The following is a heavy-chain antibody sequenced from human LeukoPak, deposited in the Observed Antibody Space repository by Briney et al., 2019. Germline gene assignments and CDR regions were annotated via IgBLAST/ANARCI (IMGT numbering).Heavy chain of an antibody. J-gene: IGHJ5*02. CDR3: AKVEPPHGDYDYVWGSYRSFDP. CDR1: GFTFDDYA. D-gene: IGHD3-16*02. Sequence: GGSLRLSCAASGFTFDDYAMHWVRQAPGNGLEWVSLISGDAGSTYYADSVKGRFTISRDNSKNSLYLQMNSLRTEDTALYYCAKVEPPHGDYDYVWGSYRSFDPWGQGTLVTVSS. CDR2: ISGDAGST. V-gene: IGHV3-43*02.